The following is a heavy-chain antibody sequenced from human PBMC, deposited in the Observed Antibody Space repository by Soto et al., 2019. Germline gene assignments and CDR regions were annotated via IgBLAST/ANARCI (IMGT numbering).Heavy chain of an antibody. J-gene: IGHJ6*04. CDR3: ARGREKLVTYGYYGMDV. V-gene: IGHV1-8*01. Sequence: QVQLVQSGAEVKKPGASVKVSCKASGYTFTSYDINWVRQATGQGLEWMGWMNPNSGNTGYAQKFQGRVTMTRNTSISKAYRELSSLRSEDTAVYYGARGREKLVTYGYYGMDVWGKGTTVTVSS. CDR1: GYTFTSYD. D-gene: IGHD6-6*01. CDR2: MNPNSGNT.